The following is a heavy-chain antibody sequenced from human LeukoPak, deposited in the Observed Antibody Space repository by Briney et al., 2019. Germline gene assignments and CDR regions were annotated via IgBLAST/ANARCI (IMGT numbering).Heavy chain of an antibody. CDR3: ATSTIPHGLYYFDY. V-gene: IGHV4-39*01. Sequence: ASETLSLTCTVSGGSISSSSYYWGCSLQPTGKGLEWIGSIYYSGSTYYNPSLNSRVTISVDTSKNQFSLKLSSVTAADTAVYYCATSTIPHGLYYFDYCGQGTLVTVSS. CDR1: GGSISSSSYY. CDR2: IYYSGST. D-gene: IGHD5-24*01. J-gene: IGHJ4*02.